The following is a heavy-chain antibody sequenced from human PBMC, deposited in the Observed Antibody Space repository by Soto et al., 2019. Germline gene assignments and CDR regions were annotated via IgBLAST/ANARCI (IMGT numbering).Heavy chain of an antibody. CDR3: AKTVGATKREDY. CDR2: ISNSDDVG. D-gene: IGHD1-26*01. Sequence: EVQVLESGGALVYPTGSLRLSCSASGFNFTNHVINWVRQAPGKGLEWVSSISNSDDVGFYADSVRGLFIVSRDISTNSVFLQMNFLRVEDTAIYYFAKTVGATKREDYCGQGTLVTVSS. CDR1: GFNFTNHV. J-gene: IGHJ4*02. V-gene: IGHV3-23*01.